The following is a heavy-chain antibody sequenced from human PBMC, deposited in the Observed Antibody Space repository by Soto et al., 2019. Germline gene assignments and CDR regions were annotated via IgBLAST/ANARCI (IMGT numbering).Heavy chain of an antibody. D-gene: IGHD6-13*01. CDR2: INHSGST. V-gene: IGHV4-34*01. J-gene: IGHJ6*02. CDR1: GGSFSGYY. CDR3: ARDRYSSSWTYYYYGMDV. Sequence: ASETLSLTCAVYGGSFSGYYWSWIRQPPGKGLEWIGEINHSGSTNYNPSLKSRVTISVDTSKNQFSLKLSSVTAADTAVYYCARDRYSSSWTYYYYGMDVWGQGTTVTVSS.